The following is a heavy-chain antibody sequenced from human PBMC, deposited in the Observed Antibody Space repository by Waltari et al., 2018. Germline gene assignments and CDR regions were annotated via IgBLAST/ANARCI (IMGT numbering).Heavy chain of an antibody. CDR1: GYTFTGYY. D-gene: IGHD5-12*01. CDR3: ARDSKFLRPGYSLTPDGYNV. J-gene: IGHJ4*02. Sequence: QVQLVQSGAEVKKPGASVKVSCKASGYTFTGYYMHWVRQAPGQGLEWMGRINPNSGGTNYAQKVQGRVMTRDTSISTAYMELSRLRSDDTAVYYCARDSKFLRPGYSLTPDGYNVWGQGTLVTVSS. CDR2: INPNSGGT. V-gene: IGHV1-2*06.